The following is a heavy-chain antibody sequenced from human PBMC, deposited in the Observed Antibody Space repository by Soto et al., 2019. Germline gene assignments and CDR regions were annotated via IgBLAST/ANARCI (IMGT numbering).Heavy chain of an antibody. Sequence: QVQLVESGGGVVQPGRSLRLSCAASGFKFSAYGMHWVRQAPGKGLEWVAVMSYDGSNKYYADSVKGRFTISGDNSKNTLHLQMNSLRGEDTAVYYCAKDREHQLVRGWFDPWGQGTLVIVSS. CDR1: GFKFSAYG. CDR3: AKDREHQLVRGWFDP. D-gene: IGHD6-13*01. J-gene: IGHJ5*02. V-gene: IGHV3-30*18. CDR2: MSYDGSNK.